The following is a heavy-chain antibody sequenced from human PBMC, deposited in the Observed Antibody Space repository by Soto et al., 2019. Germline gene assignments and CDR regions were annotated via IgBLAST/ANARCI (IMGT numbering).Heavy chain of an antibody. CDR3: ARGGDRFDGMDG. CDR1: GFTFSSYA. D-gene: IGHD3-16*01. Sequence: SLRLSCAASGFTFSSYAMSWARQAPGKGLEWVSAISGSGGSTYYADSVKGRFTISRDNSKNTLYLQMNSLRAGDTAVYYCARGGDRFDGMDGWGQGTTVTVS. J-gene: IGHJ6*02. V-gene: IGHV3-23*01. CDR2: ISGSGGST.